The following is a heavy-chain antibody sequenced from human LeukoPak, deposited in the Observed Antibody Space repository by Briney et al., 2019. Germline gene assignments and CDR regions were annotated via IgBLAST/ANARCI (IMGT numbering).Heavy chain of an antibody. Sequence: SESLCLTCTVSGVTINNYEWSWIRQPPGKGLEWIGYIHYSGTTTYNASLKSRVTISLGTSKIQFSLKLSSVTTADTAVYYCVRSHCAYWGQGILVTVPS. D-gene: IGHD2-21*01. V-gene: IGHV4-59*01. J-gene: IGHJ4*02. CDR2: IHYSGTT. CDR1: GVTINNYE. CDR3: VRSHCAY.